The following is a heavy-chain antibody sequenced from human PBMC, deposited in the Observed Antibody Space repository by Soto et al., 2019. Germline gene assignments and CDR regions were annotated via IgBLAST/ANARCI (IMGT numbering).Heavy chain of an antibody. D-gene: IGHD5-12*01. CDR3: ARDLGGFPDY. CDR1: GYSFTSYG. J-gene: IGHJ4*02. CDR2: ISAYNGNR. V-gene: IGHV1-18*01. Sequence: QVQLVQSGAEVKKPGASVKVSCKASGYSFTSYGISWVRQAPGQGLEWMGWISAYNGNRKYAQKFQGRVAMTTDTSTSTAYMELRSLRSDDTSVYYCARDLGGFPDYWGQGTLVTVSS.